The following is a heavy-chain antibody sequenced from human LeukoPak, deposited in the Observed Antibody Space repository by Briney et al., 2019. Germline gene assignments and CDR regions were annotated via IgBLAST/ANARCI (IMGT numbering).Heavy chain of an antibody. CDR3: ARLSGSGTDY. Sequence: SETLSLTCTISGGSISSSSSYWGWIRQPPGKGLECIGSIYYSGRTYYNPSLKGRVTISVDTSKNQFSLKLSSVTAADTAVYYCARLSGSGTDYWGQGTLVTVSS. CDR2: IYYSGRT. V-gene: IGHV4-39*07. J-gene: IGHJ4*02. D-gene: IGHD6-25*01. CDR1: GGSISSSSSY.